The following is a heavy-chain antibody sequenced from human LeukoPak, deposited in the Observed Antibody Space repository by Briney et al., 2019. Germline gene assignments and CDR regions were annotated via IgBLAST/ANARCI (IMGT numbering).Heavy chain of an antibody. CDR1: GFTFSTYA. CDR2: VSGDGGST. V-gene: IGHV3-23*01. D-gene: IGHD4-17*01. CDR3: AKGSSSGDYGGYYFDY. Sequence: GGSLTLSCVASGFTFSTYALTWVRQAPGGGLGWVSAVSGDGGSTYYADSVRGRFTISRANSKNTLYLQMNSLKAEDTAVYYCAKGSSSGDYGGYYFDYWGQGTLVTVSS. J-gene: IGHJ4*02.